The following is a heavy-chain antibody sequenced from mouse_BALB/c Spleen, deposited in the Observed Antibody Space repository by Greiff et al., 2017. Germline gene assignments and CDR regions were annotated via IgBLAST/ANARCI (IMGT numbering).Heavy chain of an antibody. CDR2: ISYSGST. D-gene: IGHD2-2*01. V-gene: IGHV3-2*02. CDR3: ARSYGYMDY. CDR1: GYSITSDYA. J-gene: IGHJ4*01. Sequence: EVKLVESGPGLVKPSQSLSLTCTVTGYSITSDYAWNWIRQFPGNKLEWMGYISYSGSTSYNPSLKSRISITRDTSKNQFFLQLNSVTTEDTATYYCARSYGYMDYWGQGTSVTVSS.